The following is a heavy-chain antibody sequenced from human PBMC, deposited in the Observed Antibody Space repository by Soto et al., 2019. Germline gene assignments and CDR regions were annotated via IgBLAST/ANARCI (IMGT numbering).Heavy chain of an antibody. CDR1: GYTFTSYY. Sequence: ASVKVSCKASGYTFTSYYVHWVRQAPGQGLEWMGWISAYNGNTNYAQKLQGRVTMTTDTSTSTAYMELRSLRSDDTAVYYCARDPSGYYGMDVWGQGTTVTVSS. J-gene: IGHJ6*02. CDR2: ISAYNGNT. D-gene: IGHD1-26*01. CDR3: ARDPSGYYGMDV. V-gene: IGHV1-18*04.